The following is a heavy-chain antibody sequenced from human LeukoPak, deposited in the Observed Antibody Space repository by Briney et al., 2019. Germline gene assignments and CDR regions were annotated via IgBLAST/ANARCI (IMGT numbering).Heavy chain of an antibody. CDR1: GGSISSYY. CDR2: IYYSGSP. V-gene: IGHV4-59*01. J-gene: IGHJ6*03. Sequence: SETLSLTCTVSGGSISSYYWSWIRQPPGKGLEGIGHIYYSGSPNYNTSLKRRVTISVVPSKNQFSLKLSSVTAADTAVYYCSRGGSGSLNDYYYYYMDVWGKGTTVTVSS. D-gene: IGHD3-10*01. CDR3: SRGGSGSLNDYYYYYMDV.